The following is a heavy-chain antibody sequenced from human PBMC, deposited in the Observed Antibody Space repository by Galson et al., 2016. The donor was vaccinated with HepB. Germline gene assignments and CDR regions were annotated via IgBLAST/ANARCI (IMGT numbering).Heavy chain of an antibody. V-gene: IGHV3-7*01. D-gene: IGHD4-23*01. J-gene: IGHJ2*01. CDR1: GFILTNYW. CDR3: ARVFGADYGGIWYSGL. Sequence: SLRLSCAVSGFILTNYWMTWVRQAPGKGLEWVAIIKEDGSEKYYVGSVEGRFTISRDNPKNSVYLQMTSLRAEDTALYYCARVFGADYGGIWYSGLWGRGTLVTVSS. CDR2: IKEDGSEK.